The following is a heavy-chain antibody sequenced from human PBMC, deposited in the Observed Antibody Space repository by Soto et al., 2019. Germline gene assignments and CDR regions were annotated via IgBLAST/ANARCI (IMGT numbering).Heavy chain of an antibody. D-gene: IGHD5-12*01. Sequence: ASVKVSCKASGYTFTSYDINWVRQATGQGLEWMGWMNPNSGNTGYAQKFQGRVTMTRNTSISTAYMELSSLRSEDTAVYYCASEVIDGYNYWEAPGPDYWGQGTLVTVSS. CDR1: GYTFTSYD. J-gene: IGHJ4*02. V-gene: IGHV1-8*01. CDR3: ASEVIDGYNYWEAPGPDY. CDR2: MNPNSGNT.